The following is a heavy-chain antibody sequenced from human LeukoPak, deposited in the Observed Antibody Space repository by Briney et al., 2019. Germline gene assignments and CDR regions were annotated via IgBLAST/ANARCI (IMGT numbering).Heavy chain of an antibody. CDR3: ARDGRAGSPYNWFDP. V-gene: IGHV4-4*07. CDR2: IYTSGST. D-gene: IGHD3-10*01. Sequence: SETLSLTCTVSGGSISSYYWSWIRQPAGKGLEWIGRIYTSGSTNYNPSLKSRVAMSVDTSKNQFSLKLSSVTAADTAVYYCARDGRAGSPYNWFDPWGQGTLVTVSS. CDR1: GGSISSYY. J-gene: IGHJ5*02.